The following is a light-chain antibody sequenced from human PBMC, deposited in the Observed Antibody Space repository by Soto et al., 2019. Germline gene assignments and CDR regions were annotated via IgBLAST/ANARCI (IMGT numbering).Light chain of an antibody. Sequence: EIVMTQSPATLPVSPGERVTLHCRASQSVSSSYLAWYQQKPGQAPRLLIYGASSRATGIPDRFSGSGSGTDFTLTISRLEPEDFAVYYCQQYGSSPPVTFGQGTRLEVK. J-gene: IGKJ5*01. CDR1: QSVSSSY. CDR3: QQYGSSPPVT. V-gene: IGKV3-20*01. CDR2: GAS.